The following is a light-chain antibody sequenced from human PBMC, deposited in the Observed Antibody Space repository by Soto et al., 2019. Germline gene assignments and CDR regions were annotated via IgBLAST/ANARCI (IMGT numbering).Light chain of an antibody. CDR3: QQYGSSPQT. V-gene: IGKV3-20*01. Sequence: EIVLTQSPGTLSLSPGERATLSCRASQSFSSSYLAWYQQKPGQAPRLLIYGASSRATGIPDRFSGSGSGTDFTLTISRLEPDDFAVYYCQQYGSSPQTFGQGTKVEIK. CDR2: GAS. J-gene: IGKJ1*01. CDR1: QSFSSSY.